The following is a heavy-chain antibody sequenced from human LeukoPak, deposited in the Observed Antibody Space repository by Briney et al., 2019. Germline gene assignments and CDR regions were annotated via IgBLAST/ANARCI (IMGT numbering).Heavy chain of an antibody. V-gene: IGHV3-30*02. CDR1: GFAFSSYG. D-gene: IGHD3-10*01. Sequence: GGSLRLSCAASGFAFSSYGMHWVRQAPGKGLEWVAFIRYDGSNKYYADSVKGRFTISRDNSKNTLYLQMNSLRAEDTAVYYCAKDARGDYYYYMDVWGKGTTVTVSS. J-gene: IGHJ6*03. CDR2: IRYDGSNK. CDR3: AKDARGDYYYYMDV.